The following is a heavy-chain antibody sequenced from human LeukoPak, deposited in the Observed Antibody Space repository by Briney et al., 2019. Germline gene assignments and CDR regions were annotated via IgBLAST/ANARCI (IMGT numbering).Heavy chain of an antibody. V-gene: IGHV1-46*01. CDR3: ARDQEAFDY. CDR2: IYPRDGST. Sequence: EASVKVSCKASGYTFTSHGISWVRQAPGQGLEWMGMIYPRDGSTSYAQKFQGRVTVTRDTSTSTVHMELSGLRSEDTAVYYCARDQEAFDYWGQGTLVTVSS. J-gene: IGHJ4*02. CDR1: GYTFTSHG.